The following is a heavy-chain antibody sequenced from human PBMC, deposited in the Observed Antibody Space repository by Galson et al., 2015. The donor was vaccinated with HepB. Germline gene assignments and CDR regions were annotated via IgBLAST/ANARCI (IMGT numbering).Heavy chain of an antibody. D-gene: IGHD3-22*01. J-gene: IGHJ3*02. CDR3: ARDLGGYYDSSGYYEGGAFDI. CDR1: GYTFTSYG. Sequence: SVKVSCKASGYTFTSYGISWVRQAPGQGLEWMGWISAYNSNTNYAQKLQGRVTMTTDTSTSTAYMELRSLRSDDTAVYYCARDLGGYYDSSGYYEGGAFDIWGQGTMVTVSS. V-gene: IGHV1-18*01. CDR2: ISAYNSNT.